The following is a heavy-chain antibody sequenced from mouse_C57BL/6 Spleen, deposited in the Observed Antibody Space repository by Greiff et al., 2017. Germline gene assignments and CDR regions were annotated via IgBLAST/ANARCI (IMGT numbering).Heavy chain of an antibody. V-gene: IGHV1-9*01. J-gene: IGHJ4*01. D-gene: IGHD2-3*01. CDR2: ILPGSGST. CDR1: GYTFPGYW. Sequence: QVQLQQSGAELMKPGASVKLSCKATGYTFPGYWIEWVKQRPGHGLEWIGEILPGSGSTNYNEKFKGKATFTADTSSNTAYMQLSSLTTEDSAIYYWARYPWMVTTGYAMDYWGQGTSVTVSA. CDR3: ARYPWMVTTGYAMDY.